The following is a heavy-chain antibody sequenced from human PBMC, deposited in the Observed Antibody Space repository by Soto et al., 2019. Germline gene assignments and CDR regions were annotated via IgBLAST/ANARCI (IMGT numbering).Heavy chain of an antibody. CDR2: ISAYNGNT. V-gene: IGHV1-18*04. Sequence: SVKVSCKASGYTGTSYGISCLRQAPAQGLEWMGWISAYNGNTNYAQKLQGRVTMTTDTSTSTAYMELRSLRSDDTAVYYCARGGSYSDFWSGLTYYYYGMEVWGQGTTVNASS. D-gene: IGHD3-3*01. J-gene: IGHJ6*02. CDR1: GYTGTSYG. CDR3: ARGGSYSDFWSGLTYYYYGMEV.